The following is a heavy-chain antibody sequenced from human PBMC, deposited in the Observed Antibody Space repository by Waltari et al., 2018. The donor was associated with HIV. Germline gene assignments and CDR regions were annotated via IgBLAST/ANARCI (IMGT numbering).Heavy chain of an antibody. CDR1: GYTFTYYA. J-gene: IGHJ4*02. Sequence: QVQFVQSGAEVKKPGASVKISCKASGYTFTYYAIYWVRQAPGQRPEWMGWIIGGNGNTIYSQKFQGRVTFTRDTSSTTAYMELSSLRSEDTAVYYCARRYCSGGSCYPDYWGQGTLVIVSS. D-gene: IGHD2-15*01. CDR2: IIGGNGNT. CDR3: ARRYCSGGSCYPDY. V-gene: IGHV1-3*01.